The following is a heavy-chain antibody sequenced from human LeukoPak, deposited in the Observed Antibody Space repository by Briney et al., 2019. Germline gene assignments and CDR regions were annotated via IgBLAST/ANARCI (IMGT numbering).Heavy chain of an antibody. CDR2: ISNTGSTI. Sequence: GGSLRLSCAASGFTFSSYSMNWVRQAPGKALEWVSYISNTGSTIYYADSVRGRFTISRDNAKNSLYLQMNSLRAEDTAVYYCARGPYSSSNYFDYWGQGTLVTVSS. CDR3: ARGPYSSSNYFDY. V-gene: IGHV3-48*01. D-gene: IGHD6-6*01. CDR1: GFTFSSYS. J-gene: IGHJ4*02.